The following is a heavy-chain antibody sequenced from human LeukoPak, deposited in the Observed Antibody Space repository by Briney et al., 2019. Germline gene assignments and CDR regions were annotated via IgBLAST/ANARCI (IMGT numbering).Heavy chain of an antibody. CDR3: ARSSQWYSSSWFKPDAEYFQH. CDR2: INSDGSST. D-gene: IGHD6-13*01. CDR1: GFTFSSYW. Sequence: GGSLRLSCAASGFTFSSYWMHWVRQAPGKGLVWVSRINSDGSSTSYADSVKGRFTISRDNAKNTLYLQMNSLRAEDTAVYYCARSSQWYSSSWFKPDAEYFQHWGQGTLVTVSS. V-gene: IGHV3-74*01. J-gene: IGHJ1*01.